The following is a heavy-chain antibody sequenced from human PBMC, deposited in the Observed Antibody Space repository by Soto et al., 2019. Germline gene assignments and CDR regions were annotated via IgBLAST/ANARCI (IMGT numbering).Heavy chain of an antibody. CDR1: GFTFSNVW. D-gene: IGHD1-26*01. V-gene: IGHV3-15*01. CDR3: ATGAPFSGSVFDY. Sequence: EVQLVESGGGLVKPGGSLRLSCAASGFTFSNVWMIWFRQAPGKGLEWIGRIKSKAAGEITDYAAVVKGRFTISRDDSKDTVFLQMNSLTPEDTAMYYCATGAPFSGSVFDYWGQGTLVTGSS. CDR2: IKSKAAGEIT. J-gene: IGHJ4*02.